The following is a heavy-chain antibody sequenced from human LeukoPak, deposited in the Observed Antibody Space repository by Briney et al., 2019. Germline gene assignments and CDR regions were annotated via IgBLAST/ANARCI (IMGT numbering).Heavy chain of an antibody. J-gene: IGHJ6*03. CDR1: GYTFTNYA. CDR3: ARGQKMVTAIRPLYYMDV. V-gene: IGHV1-18*01. Sequence: ASVTVSCKSSGYTFTNYAINWVRQAPGQGLEWMGWISVYNDNTKSAQKLQDRVTMTTDTSTNTAYMELRSLRSDDTAMYYCARGQKMVTAIRPLYYMDVWGKGTTVTVSS. D-gene: IGHD2-21*02. CDR2: ISVYNDNT.